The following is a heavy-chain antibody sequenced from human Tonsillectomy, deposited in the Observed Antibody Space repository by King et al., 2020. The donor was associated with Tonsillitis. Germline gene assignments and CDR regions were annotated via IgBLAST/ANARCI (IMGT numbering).Heavy chain of an antibody. J-gene: IGHJ4*02. CDR1: GFSLSNARMG. Sequence: TFKESGPVLVKPTETLTLTCTVSGFSLSNARMGVSWIRQPPGKALEWLSHIFSIVEKTYSTSLKRRLTISKETSKSQVVLTMTNMDPVDTATYYCARMEFWRGYFEYFDFWGQGTLVTVSS. CDR2: IFSIVEK. CDR3: ARMEFWRGYFEYFDF. V-gene: IGHV2-26*01. D-gene: IGHD3-3*01.